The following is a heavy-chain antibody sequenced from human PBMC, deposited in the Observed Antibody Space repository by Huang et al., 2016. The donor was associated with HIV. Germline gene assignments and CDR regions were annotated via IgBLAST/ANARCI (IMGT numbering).Heavy chain of an antibody. Sequence: MVESGGGLVQPGGSLRLSCSASGFTFGHYWMTWVRQAPGKGLQWLTNISTDGVETYYAAAVMGRFTTSRDNARNSVYLQMDNLRVDDTAVYDCGRASAYREYGADFWGQGTLVTVSS. J-gene: IGHJ4*02. CDR2: ISTDGVET. CDR3: GRASAYREYGADF. V-gene: IGHV3-7*04. D-gene: IGHD4-17*01. CDR1: GFTFGHYW.